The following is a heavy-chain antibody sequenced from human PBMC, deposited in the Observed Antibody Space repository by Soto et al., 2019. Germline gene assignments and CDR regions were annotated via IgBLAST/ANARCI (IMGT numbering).Heavy chain of an antibody. D-gene: IGHD3-3*01. CDR1: GFTLSTYG. Sequence: HLGWSLRLSCAASGFTLSTYGMHWVRQAPGKGLEWVAAMSYDGTKEYYADSVKGRFTISRDNSRNTLFLQLNSLRAKDTAVYYCVVLAVLAWGQGTLVTVSS. CDR2: MSYDGTKE. J-gene: IGHJ5*02. V-gene: IGHV3-30*03. CDR3: VVLAVLA.